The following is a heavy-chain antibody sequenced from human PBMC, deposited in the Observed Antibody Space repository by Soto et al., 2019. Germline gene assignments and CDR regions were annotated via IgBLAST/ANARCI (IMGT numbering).Heavy chain of an antibody. V-gene: IGHV4-30-2*01. Sequence: QPQLQESGSGLVKPSQTLSLTCAVSGGSISSGGYSWSWIRQPPGKGLEWIGYIYHSGSTYYNPSLKSRVTISVDRSKNQFSLKLSSVTAADTAVYYCAGGGSGSYDYWGQGTLVTVSS. CDR1: GGSISSGGYS. D-gene: IGHD3-10*01. CDR2: IYHSGST. J-gene: IGHJ4*02. CDR3: AGGGSGSYDY.